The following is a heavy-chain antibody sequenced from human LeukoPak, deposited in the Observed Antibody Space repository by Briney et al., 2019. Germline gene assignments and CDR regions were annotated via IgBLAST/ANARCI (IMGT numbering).Heavy chain of an antibody. CDR2: ISGSGDST. CDR1: GFTFSSYA. Sequence: GGSLRLSCGASGFTFSSYAMSWVRQAPGEGLEWVSDISGSGDSTYYADSVKGRFTISGDNSKNTLYLQMNSLRAEDTAVYYCGKDRGLGGFFDCWGQGTLVTVSS. D-gene: IGHD6-25*01. CDR3: GKDRGLGGFFDC. J-gene: IGHJ4*02. V-gene: IGHV3-23*01.